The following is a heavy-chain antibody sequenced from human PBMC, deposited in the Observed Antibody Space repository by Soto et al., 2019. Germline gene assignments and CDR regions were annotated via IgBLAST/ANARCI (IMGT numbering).Heavy chain of an antibody. Sequence: PGGSLRLSCAASGFTFSSYAMSWVRQAPGKGLEWVSAISGSGGSTYYADSVKGRFTISRDNSKNTLYLQMNSLRAEDTAVYYCAKVTLRSIVEAQRPAYWGQGTLVTVSS. CDR2: ISGSGGST. CDR3: AKVTLRSIVEAQRPAY. J-gene: IGHJ4*02. CDR1: GFTFSSYA. V-gene: IGHV3-23*01. D-gene: IGHD1-26*01.